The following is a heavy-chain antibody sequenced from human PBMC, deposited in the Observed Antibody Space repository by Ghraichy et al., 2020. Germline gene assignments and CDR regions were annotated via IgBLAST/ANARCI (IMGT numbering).Heavy chain of an antibody. D-gene: IGHD3-10*01. V-gene: IGHV3-74*01. CDR2: INHDGSDA. J-gene: IGHJ4*02. CDR1: GFTFRTQW. CDR3: ATDTYYYASGNFQDYFDS. Sequence: GGSLRLSCVGSGFTFRTQWMHWVRQVPEKGLMWVARINHDGSDAIYADFVKGRFTISRDNTKNPLFLQMNSLRGDDTATYYCATDTYYYASGNFQDYFDSWGQGTLVVVSS.